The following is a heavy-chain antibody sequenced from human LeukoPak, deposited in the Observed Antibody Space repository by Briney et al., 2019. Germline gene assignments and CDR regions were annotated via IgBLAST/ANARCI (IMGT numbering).Heavy chain of an antibody. J-gene: IGHJ4*02. D-gene: IGHD6-13*01. Sequence: GGSLRLSCAASGFTFSSYAMHWVRQAPGKGLEYVSAISSNGGSTYYANSVKGRFTISRDISKNTLYLQMGSLRAEDMAVYYCARSAIAAADSSAFDYWGQGTLVTVSS. CDR3: ARSAIAAADSSAFDY. CDR1: GFTFSSYA. CDR2: ISSNGGST. V-gene: IGHV3-64*01.